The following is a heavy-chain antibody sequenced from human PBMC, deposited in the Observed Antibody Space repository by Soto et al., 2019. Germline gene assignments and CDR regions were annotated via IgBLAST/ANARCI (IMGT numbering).Heavy chain of an antibody. Sequence: GWSLRLSCAACGFTFSSYAMTWVRQAPGKGLEWVSAISGSGDSTYYADSVKGRFTISREKPKDTLYLQMHSLRAEDTAVYFCAKERDNGADRYYFDDWGQGTLVTVSS. CDR1: GFTFSSYA. CDR3: AKERDNGADRYYFDD. CDR2: ISGSGDST. D-gene: IGHD2-8*01. V-gene: IGHV3-23*01. J-gene: IGHJ4*02.